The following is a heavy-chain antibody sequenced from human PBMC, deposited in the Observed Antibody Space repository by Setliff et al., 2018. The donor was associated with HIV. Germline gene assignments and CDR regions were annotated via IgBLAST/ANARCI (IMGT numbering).Heavy chain of an antibody. CDR2: INHSGST. CDR3: ARGSPLSWTPPGGYWCFDL. J-gene: IGHJ2*01. D-gene: IGHD2-15*01. Sequence: SETLSLTCAVYGGSFSGYYWSWIRQSPGKGLEWIGEINHSGSTNYNPSLKSRVTISVDTSKNQFSLKLNSVTAADTAVYYYARGSPLSWTPPGGYWCFDLWGRGTLVTVSS. CDR1: GGSFSGYY. V-gene: IGHV4-34*01.